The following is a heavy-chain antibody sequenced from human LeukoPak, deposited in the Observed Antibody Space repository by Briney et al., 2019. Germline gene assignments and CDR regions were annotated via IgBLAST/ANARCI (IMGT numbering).Heavy chain of an antibody. CDR3: AKLAGGVLDY. Sequence: PGGSLRLSCAASGFTFSTYVMTWVRQAPGKGLEWVSVISPSGDSTYYADSVKGRFTISRDNSKNTFYLQMNSLGADDTAIYYCAKLAGGVLDYWGQGTLVTVSS. CDR2: ISPSGDST. D-gene: IGHD3-10*01. V-gene: IGHV3-23*01. CDR1: GFTFSTYV. J-gene: IGHJ4*02.